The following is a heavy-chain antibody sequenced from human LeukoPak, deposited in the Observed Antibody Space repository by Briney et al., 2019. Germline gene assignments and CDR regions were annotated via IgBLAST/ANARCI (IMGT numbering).Heavy chain of an antibody. D-gene: IGHD5-24*01. CDR1: GFTFSTYW. V-gene: IGHV3-74*01. CDR3: ARDTEMATISGFDY. Sequence: GGSLRLSCAASGFTFSTYWMHWVRHAPGNGLVWVSRINSDGSSTTYADSVKGRVTISRDNAKNTLYLQVNSLRADDTAVYYCARDTEMATISGFDYWGQGTLVTVSS. CDR2: INSDGSST. J-gene: IGHJ4*02.